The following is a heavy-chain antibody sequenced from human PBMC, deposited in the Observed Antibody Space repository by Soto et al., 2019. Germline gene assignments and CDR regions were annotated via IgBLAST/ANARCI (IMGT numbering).Heavy chain of an antibody. CDR3: AKPRLQGTYPQYWYFDL. J-gene: IGHJ2*01. V-gene: IGHV3-30*18. D-gene: IGHD4-4*01. CDR1: GFTFSSYG. Sequence: GGSLRLSCAASGFTFSSYGMHWVRQAPGKGLEWVAVISYDGSNKYYADSVKGRFTISRDNSKNTLYLQMNSLRAEDTAVYYCAKPRLQGTYPQYWYFDLWGRGTLVTVSS. CDR2: ISYDGSNK.